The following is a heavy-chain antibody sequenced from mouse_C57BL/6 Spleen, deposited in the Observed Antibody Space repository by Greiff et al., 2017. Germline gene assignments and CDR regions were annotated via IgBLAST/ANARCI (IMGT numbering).Heavy chain of an antibody. CDR1: GFTFTDYY. Sequence: EVKLMESGGGLVQPGGSLSLSCAASGFTFTDYYLSWVRQPPGKALEWLGFIRNKANGYTTEYSASVKGRFTISRDNSQSILYLQMNALRAEDSATYYCARSSPGTGFDYWGQVTTLTVSS. CDR2: IRNKANGYTT. D-gene: IGHD4-1*01. J-gene: IGHJ2*01. V-gene: IGHV7-3*01. CDR3: ARSSPGTGFDY.